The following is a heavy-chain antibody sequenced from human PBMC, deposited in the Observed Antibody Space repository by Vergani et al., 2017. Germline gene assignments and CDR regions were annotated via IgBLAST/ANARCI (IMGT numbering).Heavy chain of an antibody. Sequence: QVQLVQSGAEVKKPGASVKVSCKVSGHTLPGFSLSELAIHWVRQAPGRGLEWMASFDPENYDPIYAQKFKGRVTMTKDRSTNTAYLELTNLRSDDTAVFYCATDLSMTTFSDWGQGTLVTVSS. J-gene: IGHJ4*02. V-gene: IGHV1-24*01. CDR1: GHTLPGFSLSELA. CDR2: FDPENYDP. D-gene: IGHD4-11*01. CDR3: ATDLSMTTFSD.